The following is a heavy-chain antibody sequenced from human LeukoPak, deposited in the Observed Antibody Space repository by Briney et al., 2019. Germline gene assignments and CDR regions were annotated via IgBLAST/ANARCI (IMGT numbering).Heavy chain of an antibody. D-gene: IGHD3-10*02. J-gene: IGHJ6*04. CDR3: AELGITMIGGV. V-gene: IGHV3-74*01. Sequence: GGSLRLSCAASGFTFSSYWMHWVRQAPGKGLVWISRINSDGSSTSYADSVKGRFTISRDNAKNSLYLQMNSPRAEDTAVYYCAELGITMIGGVWGKGTTVTISS. CDR2: INSDGSST. CDR1: GFTFSSYW.